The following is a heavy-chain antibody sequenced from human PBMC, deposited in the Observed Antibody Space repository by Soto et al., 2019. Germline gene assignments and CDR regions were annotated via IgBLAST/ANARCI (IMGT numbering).Heavy chain of an antibody. CDR3: AKGGYCSGGSCYIDY. J-gene: IGHJ4*02. D-gene: IGHD2-15*01. CDR2: ISWNSGSI. CDR1: GFTFDDYA. V-gene: IGHV3-9*01. Sequence: GGSPRLSCAASGFTFDDYAMHWVRQAPGKGLEWVSGISWNSGSIGYADSVKGRFTISRDNAKNSLYLQMNSLRAEDTALYYCAKGGYCSGGSCYIDYWGQGTLVTVSS.